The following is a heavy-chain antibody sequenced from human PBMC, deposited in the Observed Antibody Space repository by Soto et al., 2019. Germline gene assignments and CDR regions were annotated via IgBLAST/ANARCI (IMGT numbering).Heavy chain of an antibody. CDR1: GFTFRSYW. D-gene: IGHD1-1*01. Sequence: EGQLVESGGGVVQPGGSLRLSCQVSGFTFRSYWMTWVRRAPGKGLEWVADINFDGSEKYYADAVKGRFTISRDNAKNSLHMDLRALKSNDTAVYYCARGPSAGNWVPGDWGQGTLVTVSS. CDR3: ARGPSAGNWVPGD. CDR2: INFDGSEK. J-gene: IGHJ1*01. V-gene: IGHV3-7*05.